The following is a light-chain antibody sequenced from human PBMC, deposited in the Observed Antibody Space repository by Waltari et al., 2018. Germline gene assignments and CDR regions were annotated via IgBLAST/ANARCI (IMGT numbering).Light chain of an antibody. Sequence: QSALTQPASGSGSPGQSFTIFSAGTSIDVGGYISVSWYQEHPGQAPRVIIYDVSDRPSGVSDRFSGSKSGNTASLTISGLQAEDEADYFCSSQSSNDVVLFGGGTKLTVL. CDR1: SIDVGGYIS. CDR3: SSQSSNDVVL. CDR2: DVS. V-gene: IGLV2-14*01. J-gene: IGLJ2*01.